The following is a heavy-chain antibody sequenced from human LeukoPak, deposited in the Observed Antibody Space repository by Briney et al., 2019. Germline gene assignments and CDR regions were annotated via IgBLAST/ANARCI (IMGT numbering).Heavy chain of an antibody. CDR2: ISGSGANT. V-gene: IGHV3-23*01. CDR3: AKLVVPDSPDANYFDY. J-gene: IGHJ4*02. D-gene: IGHD3-22*01. Sequence: PGGSLRLSCAASGFTFRNYAMSWVRQAPGKGLEWVSAISGSGANTYNSDSVRGRFTISRDNSKNTLSLQMTSLRGEDTAVYFCAKLVVPDSPDANYFDYWGQGILVTVSS. CDR1: GFTFRNYA.